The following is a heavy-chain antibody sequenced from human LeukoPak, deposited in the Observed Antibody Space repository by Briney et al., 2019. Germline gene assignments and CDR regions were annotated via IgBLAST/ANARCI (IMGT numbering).Heavy chain of an antibody. CDR2: ISSSSSYI. V-gene: IGHV3-21*01. D-gene: IGHD5-18*01. J-gene: IGHJ4*02. CDR1: GFTFSSYS. Sequence: GGSLRLSCAASGFTFSSYSMNWVRQAPGEGLEWVSSISSSSSYIYYADSVKGRFTISRDNAKNSLYLQMNSLRAEDTAVYYCAREGVGVDTAMVKDYWGQGTLVTVSS. CDR3: AREGVGVDTAMVKDY.